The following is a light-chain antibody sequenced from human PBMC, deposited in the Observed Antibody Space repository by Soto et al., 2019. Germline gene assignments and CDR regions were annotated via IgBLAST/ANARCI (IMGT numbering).Light chain of an antibody. CDR2: EVS. J-gene: IGLJ1*01. Sequence: QSALTQPASVSGSPGQSITISCTGSSSDVGGSKYVSWYQQHPGKAPRLMIYEVSYRPSGVSNRFSGSKSGNTDSLTVSGLQAEDEADYYCSSKTSSGTLYVFGTGTKVTVL. V-gene: IGLV2-14*01. CDR3: SSKTSSGTLYV. CDR1: SSDVGGSKY.